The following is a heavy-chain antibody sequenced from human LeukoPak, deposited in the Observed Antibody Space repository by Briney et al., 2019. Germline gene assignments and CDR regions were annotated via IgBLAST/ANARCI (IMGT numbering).Heavy chain of an antibody. CDR3: ASGYSGYSSGWYEVY. Sequence: SETLSLTCAVSGGSISNSNYFWGWIRQPPGKGLEWIGSIYYTGTTYYNPSLKSRVTMSVDTSKNQFSLKLSSVTAAGTAVYYCASGYSGYSSGWYEVYWGQGTLVTVSS. V-gene: IGHV4-39*01. D-gene: IGHD6-19*01. CDR1: GGSISNSNYF. J-gene: IGHJ4*02. CDR2: IYYTGTT.